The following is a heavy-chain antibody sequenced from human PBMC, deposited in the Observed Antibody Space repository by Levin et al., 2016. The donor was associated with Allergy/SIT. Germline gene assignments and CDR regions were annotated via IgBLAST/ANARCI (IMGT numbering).Heavy chain of an antibody. Sequence: VRQMPGKGLEWIGRIRSKANNYATAYAESVKGRFTVSRDDSKNMAYLQMNSLKTEDTAVYYCTPLRVDTAMGFDYWGQGSLVTVSS. J-gene: IGHJ4*02. CDR3: TPLRVDTAMGFDY. D-gene: IGHD5-18*01. CDR2: IRSKANNYAT. V-gene: IGHV3-73*01.